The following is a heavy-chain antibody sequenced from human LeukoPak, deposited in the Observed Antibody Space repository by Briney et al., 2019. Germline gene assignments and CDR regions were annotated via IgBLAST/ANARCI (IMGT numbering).Heavy chain of an antibody. Sequence: GGSLRLSCAASGFNVSSNYMSWVRQAPGKGLEWVSVIYVGVSTYYADSVKGRFTISRDNAKNSLYLQMNSLRAEDTAVYYCARETDLYYFDYWGQGTLVTVSS. CDR3: ARETDLYYFDY. V-gene: IGHV3-66*01. CDR1: GFNVSSNY. J-gene: IGHJ4*02. CDR2: IYVGVST.